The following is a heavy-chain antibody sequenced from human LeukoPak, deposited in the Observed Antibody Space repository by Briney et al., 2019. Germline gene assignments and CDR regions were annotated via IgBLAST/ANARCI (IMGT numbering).Heavy chain of an antibody. CDR1: GFTFSSNW. CDR2: IKQDGSEK. J-gene: IGHJ4*02. D-gene: IGHD5-24*01. Sequence: GGSLRLSCTASGFTFSSNWMNWVRQHPGKGLEWVANIKQDGSEKYYVDSVKGRFTISRDNAKKSLYLQMNSLRAEDTAVYYCARETEMANLDYWGQGTLVTVSS. V-gene: IGHV3-7*04. CDR3: ARETEMANLDY.